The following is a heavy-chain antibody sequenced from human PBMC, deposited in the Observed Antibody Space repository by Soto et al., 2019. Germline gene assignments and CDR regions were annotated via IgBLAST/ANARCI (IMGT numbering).Heavy chain of an antibody. CDR2: INHSGST. Sequence: PSETLSLTCAVYGGSFSGYYWSWIRQPPGKGLEWIGEINHSGSTNYNPSLKSRVTISVDTSKNQFSLKLSSVTAADTAVYYCARGRITIFGVGPQRFKYYMDVWGKGTTVTVSS. CDR3: ARGRITIFGVGPQRFKYYMDV. D-gene: IGHD3-3*01. J-gene: IGHJ6*03. CDR1: GGSFSGYY. V-gene: IGHV4-34*01.